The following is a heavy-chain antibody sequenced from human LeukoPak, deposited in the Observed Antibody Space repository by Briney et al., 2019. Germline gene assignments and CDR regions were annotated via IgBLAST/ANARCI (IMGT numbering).Heavy chain of an antibody. V-gene: IGHV1-2*02. CDR2: MYPNSCET. CDR1: GYTFTDYY. CDR3: ARGRPRVAIKGGAEFASLPHVY. J-gene: IGHJ4*02. D-gene: IGHD2-15*01. Sequence: SVKVSCMASGYTFTDYYMHGLRQAPGQGLDWMGWMYPNSCETKYVQKLQGRAIMTMHTYIKTAYMELSRLTSDDTAVYYCARGRPRVAIKGGAEFASLPHVYWGQGTLVSVSS.